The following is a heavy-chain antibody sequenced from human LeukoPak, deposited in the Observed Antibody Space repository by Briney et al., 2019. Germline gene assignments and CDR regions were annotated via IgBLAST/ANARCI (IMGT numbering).Heavy chain of an antibody. CDR3: AKDDNFDWLFH. CDR1: GFTFSSYA. CDR2: ISYDGSNK. D-gene: IGHD3-9*01. J-gene: IGHJ4*02. V-gene: IGHV3-30*04. Sequence: PGGSLRLSCAASGFTFSSYAMHWVRQAPGKGLERVAVISYDGSNKYYADSVKGRFTISRDNSKNTLYLQMNSLRAEDTAVYYCAKDDNFDWLFHWGQGTLVTVSS.